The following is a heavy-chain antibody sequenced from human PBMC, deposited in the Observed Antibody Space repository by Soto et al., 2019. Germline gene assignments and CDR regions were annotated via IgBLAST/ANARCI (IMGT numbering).Heavy chain of an antibody. CDR2: TYYRSKWYN. J-gene: IGHJ6*02. V-gene: IGHV6-1*01. D-gene: IGHD5-18*01. Sequence: SQTLSLTCAISGDSVSSNSAAWNWIRQSPSRGLEWRGRTYYRSKWYNDYAVSVKSRITVNPDTSKNQFSLQLNSVTPEDTAVYYCASDLKAWRIQLWSYEPAYYYGMDVWGQGTTVTVSS. CDR1: GDSVSSNSAA. CDR3: ASDLKAWRIQLWSYEPAYYYGMDV.